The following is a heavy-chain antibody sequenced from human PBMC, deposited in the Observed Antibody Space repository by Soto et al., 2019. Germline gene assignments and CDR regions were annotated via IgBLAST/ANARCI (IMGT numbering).Heavy chain of an antibody. CDR3: AISGFHYGDYAEDYYYGMDV. Sequence: GSLKLSWGASGFTFSSYAISWVPPAQGKGLECVSAISGSGGSTYYADSVKGRFNISRDNSKNTLYLQMNSLRAEDTAVYYCAISGFHYGDYAEDYYYGMDVWGQGTTVTVSS. V-gene: IGHV3-23*01. CDR2: ISGSGGST. CDR1: GFTFSSYA. D-gene: IGHD4-17*01. J-gene: IGHJ6*02.